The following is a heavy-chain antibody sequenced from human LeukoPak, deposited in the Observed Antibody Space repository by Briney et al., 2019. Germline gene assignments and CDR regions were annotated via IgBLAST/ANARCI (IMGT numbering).Heavy chain of an antibody. D-gene: IGHD1-26*01. V-gene: IGHV3-21*01. Sequence: PGGSLRLSCAASGFTFSTYSMNWVRQAPGKGLEWVSSISSSSTYIFYADSVKGRFTISRDNAKNSLYLQMNSLGPEDTAVYYCARDPYSGNYGNYYYYYMDVWGKGTTVTISS. CDR3: ARDPYSGNYGNYYYYYMDV. CDR2: ISSSSTYI. CDR1: GFTFSTYS. J-gene: IGHJ6*03.